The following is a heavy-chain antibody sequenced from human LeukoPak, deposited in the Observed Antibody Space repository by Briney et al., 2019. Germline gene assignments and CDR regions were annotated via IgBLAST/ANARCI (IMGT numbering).Heavy chain of an antibody. D-gene: IGHD3-22*01. J-gene: IGHJ4*02. V-gene: IGHV3-23*01. CDR1: GFTFSDYG. CDR2: ISDGGSIT. Sequence: GGSLRLSCAASGFTFSDYGMTWVRQAPGKGLEWVSTISDGGSITYYADSVKGRFTISRDNSKNTLFLQMSSLRAEDTAVYYCAKSIIPVIALNYFDYWGQGTLVTVSS. CDR3: AKSIIPVIALNYFDY.